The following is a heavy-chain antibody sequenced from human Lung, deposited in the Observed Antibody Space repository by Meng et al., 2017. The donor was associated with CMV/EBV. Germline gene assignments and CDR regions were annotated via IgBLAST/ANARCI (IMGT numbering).Heavy chain of an antibody. Sequence: VNLGEVGVCLVLPGESLRLSCAAFGFSVSRYVMNWYRQAPGKGLDGLANTNEDGSKKYYVDSVKGRFTISRDTAKNSLYLQMNSLRVEDTAIYYCGGVGIGYWGQGTLVTVSS. CDR3: GGVGIGY. D-gene: IGHD3-10*01. V-gene: IGHV3-7*04. CDR1: GFSVSRYV. J-gene: IGHJ4*02. CDR2: TNEDGSKK.